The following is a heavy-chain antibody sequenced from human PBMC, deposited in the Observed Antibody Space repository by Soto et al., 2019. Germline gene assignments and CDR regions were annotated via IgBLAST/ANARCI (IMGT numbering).Heavy chain of an antibody. V-gene: IGHV4-34*01. Sequence: QVQLQQWGAGLLKPSETLSLTCAVYGGSFSGYYWSWIRQPPGKGLEWIGEINHSGSTNYNPSLKSRVTISVDTSKNQFSLKLSSVTAADTAVYYCARGRGVLRFLEWYTGHGMDVWGQGTTVTVSS. CDR2: INHSGST. J-gene: IGHJ6*02. CDR1: GGSFSGYY. D-gene: IGHD3-3*01. CDR3: ARGRGVLRFLEWYTGHGMDV.